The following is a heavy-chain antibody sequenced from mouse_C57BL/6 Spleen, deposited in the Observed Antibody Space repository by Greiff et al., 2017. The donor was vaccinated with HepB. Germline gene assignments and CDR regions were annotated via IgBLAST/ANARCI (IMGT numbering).Heavy chain of an antibody. CDR2: IYPGDGDT. Sequence: QVQLKESGPELVKPGASVKISCKASGYAFSSSWMNWVKQRPGKGLEWIGRIYPGDGDTNYNGKFKGKATLTADKSSSTAYMQLSSLTSEDSAVYFCAENHYYYGSSSLPMDYWGQGTSVTVSS. D-gene: IGHD1-1*01. CDR1: GYAFSSSW. V-gene: IGHV1-82*01. J-gene: IGHJ4*01. CDR3: AENHYYYGSSSLPMDY.